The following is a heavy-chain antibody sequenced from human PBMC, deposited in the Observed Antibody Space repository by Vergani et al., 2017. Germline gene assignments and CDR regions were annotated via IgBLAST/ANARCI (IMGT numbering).Heavy chain of an antibody. V-gene: IGHV4-34*01. CDR2: INHRGST. J-gene: IGHJ4*02. CDR1: GGSFSGYY. D-gene: IGHD3-16*01. CDR3: ARVRWGGED. Sequence: QVQLQQWGAGLLKPSETLSLTCAVYGGSFSGYYWSWIRQPPGKGLEWIGEINHRGSTNYNPSLTSRVTISVDTSKTQFSLKLSSVTAADTAVDYGARVRWGGEDWGQGTLVTVSS.